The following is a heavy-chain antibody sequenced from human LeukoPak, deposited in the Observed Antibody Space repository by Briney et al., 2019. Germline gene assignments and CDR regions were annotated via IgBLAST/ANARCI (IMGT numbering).Heavy chain of an antibody. D-gene: IGHD5-18*01. CDR3: ARVNYTAMAPGGYYYYGMDV. V-gene: IGHV1-18*01. CDR1: GYTFTSYG. CDR2: TSAYNGYT. Sequence: GASVKVSCKASGYTFTSYGISWVRQAPGQGLEWMGWTSAYNGYTNYEQNLQGRVTMTTDTSTNTAYMELRSLRSDDTAVYYCARVNYTAMAPGGYYYYGMDVWGQGTTVTVSS. J-gene: IGHJ6*02.